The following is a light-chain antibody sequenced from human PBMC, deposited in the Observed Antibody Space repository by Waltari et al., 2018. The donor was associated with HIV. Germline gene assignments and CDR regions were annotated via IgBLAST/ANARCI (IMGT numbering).Light chain of an antibody. CDR2: KAS. V-gene: IGKV1-5*03. J-gene: IGKJ1*01. CDR3: LQYNSYSWT. CDR1: QNINIW. Sequence: DIQMTQSPSTLSASVGDRVTITCRASQNINIWLAWYQRKPGKAPKLLIYKASTLESGVPSKFRGSGSGTEFTLTISSLQPDDFATYYCLQYNSYSWTFGQGTKVEIK.